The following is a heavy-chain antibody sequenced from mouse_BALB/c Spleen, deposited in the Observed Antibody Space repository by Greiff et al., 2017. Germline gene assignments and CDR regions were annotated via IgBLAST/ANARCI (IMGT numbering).Heavy chain of an antibody. CDR1: GFTFTDYY. CDR2: IRNKANGYTT. Sequence: DVKLVESGGGLVQPGGSLRLSCATSGFTFTDYYMSWVRQPPGKALEWLGFIRNKANGYTTEYSASVKGRFTISRDNSQSILYLQMNTLRAEDSATYYCARDDRSAWFAYWGQGTLVTVSA. J-gene: IGHJ3*01. CDR3: ARDDRSAWFAY. V-gene: IGHV7-3*02.